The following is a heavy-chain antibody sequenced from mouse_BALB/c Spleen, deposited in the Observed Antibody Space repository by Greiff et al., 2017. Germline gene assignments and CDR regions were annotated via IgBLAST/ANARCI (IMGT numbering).Heavy chain of an antibody. CDR1: GFTFTDYY. V-gene: IGHV7-3*02. J-gene: IGHJ2*01. D-gene: IGHD1-3*01. CDR2: IRNKANGYTT. Sequence: EVKLQESGGGLVQPGGSLRLSCATSGFTFTDYYMSWVRQPPGKALEWLGFIRNKANGYTTEYSASVKGRFTISRDNSQSILYLQMNTLRAEDSATYYCARDTGTKWYYFDYWGQGTTLTVSS. CDR3: ARDTGTKWYYFDY.